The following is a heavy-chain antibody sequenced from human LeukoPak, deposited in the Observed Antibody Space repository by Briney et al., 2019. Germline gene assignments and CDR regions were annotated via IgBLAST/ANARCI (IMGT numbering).Heavy chain of an antibody. CDR3: AKVPDYGDYGDDSDY. V-gene: IGHV3-66*02. Sequence: PGGSLRLSCAASGFTVSNNYMSWVRQAPGKGLEWVSVLYTGGSTYYADSVKGRFIISRDNSKNTLYLQMNSLRAEDTAVYYCAKVPDYGDYGDDSDYWGQGTLVTVSS. J-gene: IGHJ4*02. CDR1: GFTVSNNY. D-gene: IGHD4-17*01. CDR2: LYTGGST.